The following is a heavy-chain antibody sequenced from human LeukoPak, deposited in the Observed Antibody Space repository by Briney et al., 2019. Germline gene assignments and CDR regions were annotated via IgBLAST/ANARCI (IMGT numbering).Heavy chain of an antibody. D-gene: IGHD1-26*01. Sequence: PGRSLRLSCAASGFTFSSYVMSWVRQAPGKGLGWVSGISGSGDSTYYADSVKGRFTISRDNSKNTLYLQMNSLRAEDTAVYYCAKDRIVGATARLFDYWGQGTLVTVSS. V-gene: IGHV3-23*01. CDR2: ISGSGDST. CDR3: AKDRIVGATARLFDY. J-gene: IGHJ4*02. CDR1: GFTFSSYV.